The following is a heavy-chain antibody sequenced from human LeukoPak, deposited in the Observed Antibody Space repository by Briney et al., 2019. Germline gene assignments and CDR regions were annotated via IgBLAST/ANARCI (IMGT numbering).Heavy chain of an antibody. V-gene: IGHV3-21*01. CDR1: GFTFSSYS. Sequence: GGSLRLSCAASGFTFSSYSMNWVRQAPGKGLEWVSSISGSSSYIYYADSVKGRFTISRDNAKNSLYLQMNSLRAEDTAVYYCARDTPGGAGFDYWGQGTLVTVSS. CDR3: ARDTPGGAGFDY. D-gene: IGHD1-26*01. J-gene: IGHJ4*02. CDR2: ISGSSSYI.